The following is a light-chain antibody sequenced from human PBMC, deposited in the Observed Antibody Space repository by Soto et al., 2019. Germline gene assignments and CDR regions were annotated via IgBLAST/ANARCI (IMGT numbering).Light chain of an antibody. Sequence: DIQLTQSPSFLSASVGDRVTITCRASRGISSYLGWYQQKPGKAPKLLIYGASTLQSGVPSRFSGSGSGTEFTLTISSLQPEDFATYYCQQLNSYPHTFGGGTKVEIK. CDR1: RGISSY. CDR3: QQLNSYPHT. V-gene: IGKV1-9*01. CDR2: GAS. J-gene: IGKJ4*01.